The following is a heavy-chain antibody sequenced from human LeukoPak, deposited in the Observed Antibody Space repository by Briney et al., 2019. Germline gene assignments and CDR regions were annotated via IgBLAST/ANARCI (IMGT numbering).Heavy chain of an antibody. D-gene: IGHD4-17*01. V-gene: IGHV1-2*02. CDR1: GYTFTGYY. J-gene: IGHJ6*03. CDR2: INPNSGGT. CDR3: AREMTTVTEDYYYYYMDV. Sequence: ASVKVSCKASGYTFTGYYMHWVRQAPGQGLEWMGWINPNSGGTNYAQKFQGRVTMTRDTSISTAYMELSRLRSDDTAVYYCAREMTTVTEDYYYYYMDVWGKGTTVTISS.